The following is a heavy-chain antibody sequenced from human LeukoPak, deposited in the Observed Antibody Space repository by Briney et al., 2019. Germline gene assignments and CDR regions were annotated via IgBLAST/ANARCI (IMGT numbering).Heavy chain of an antibody. CDR1: GGSFSGYY. CDR2: INHSGST. D-gene: IGHD3-10*01. J-gene: IGHJ5*02. CDR3: ARGRIIMVRGVTRGNWFDP. Sequence: PSETLSLTXAVYGGSFSGYYWSWIRQPPGKGLEWIGEINHSGSTNYNPSLKSRVTISVDTSKNQFSLKLSSVTAADTAVYYCARGRIIMVRGVTRGNWFDPWGQGTLVTVSS. V-gene: IGHV4-34*01.